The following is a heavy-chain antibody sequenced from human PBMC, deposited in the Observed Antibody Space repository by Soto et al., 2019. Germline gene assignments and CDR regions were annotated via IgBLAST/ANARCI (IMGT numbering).Heavy chain of an antibody. J-gene: IGHJ4*02. CDR1: GFTVSSNY. CDR3: ARGGYCSGGSCYSDY. CDR2: IYSGGST. Sequence: EVQLVESGGGLVQPGGSLRLSCAASGFTVSSNYMSWVRQAPGKGLEWVSVIYSGGSTYYADSVKGRFTISRDNSKNTLYLQMTRLRAEDTGVYCCARGGYCSGGSCYSDYWGQGTLVTVSS. V-gene: IGHV3-66*01. D-gene: IGHD2-15*01.